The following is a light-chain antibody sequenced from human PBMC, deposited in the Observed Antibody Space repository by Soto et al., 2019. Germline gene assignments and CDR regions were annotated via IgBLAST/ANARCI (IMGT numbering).Light chain of an antibody. V-gene: IGKV3-15*01. CDR1: QSVSSN. Sequence: EMVMTQSPATLSVSPGERATLSCSAIQSVSSNLAWYQQKPGQAPRLLIYGASTRATGIPARFSGSGSGTEFTLTISSLQSEDFAVYYCQQYNNWPPRITFGQGTRLEIK. CDR2: GAS. CDR3: QQYNNWPPRIT. J-gene: IGKJ5*01.